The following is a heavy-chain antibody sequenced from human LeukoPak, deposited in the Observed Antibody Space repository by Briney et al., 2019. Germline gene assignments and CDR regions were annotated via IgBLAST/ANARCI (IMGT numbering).Heavy chain of an antibody. CDR2: IKSRRSDGAT. CDR1: GLTFSKAW. Sequence: MAGGSLRLSCAVSGLTFSKAWMTWVRQAPGRRLELVGRIKSRRSDGATDYAAPVKGRFTTSRDDSKSTSYLQMDSLKSEDTAAYYCSSRSVMGETVIEYWGQGTLVTVS. J-gene: IGHJ4*02. D-gene: IGHD3-3*01. V-gene: IGHV3-15*01. CDR3: SSRSVMGETVIEY.